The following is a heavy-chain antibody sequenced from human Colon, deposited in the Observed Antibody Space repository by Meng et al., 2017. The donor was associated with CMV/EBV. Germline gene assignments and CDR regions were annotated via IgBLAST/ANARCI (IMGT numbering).Heavy chain of an antibody. CDR2: SSSSNSYI. D-gene: IGHD3-22*01. CDR3: ARDLAPQSDYYDSSGYYYLPKGFDY. J-gene: IGHJ4*02. Sequence: MYRVRQDPGKGLEWLSSSSSSNSYIYHADSMKGRFTISRDNAKNSLYLQMNSLRAEDTAVYYCARDLAPQSDYYDSSGYYYLPKGFDYWGQGTLVTVSS. V-gene: IGHV3-21*01.